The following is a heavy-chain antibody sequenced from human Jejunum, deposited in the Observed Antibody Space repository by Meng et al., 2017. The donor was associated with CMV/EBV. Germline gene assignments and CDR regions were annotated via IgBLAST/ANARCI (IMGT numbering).Heavy chain of an antibody. CDR3: AKQFVRA. CDR2: ISESGTNT. D-gene: IGHD5-24*01. V-gene: IGHV3-23*01. CDR1: GFTFSNYA. Sequence: SRRLCGAASGFTFSNYAMNWVRQAPGKGPEWVSSISESGTNTDYADSVKGRFTISRDNSKNTLYLQMDSLRADDTAVYYCAKQFVRAWGQGTLVTVSS. J-gene: IGHJ5*02.